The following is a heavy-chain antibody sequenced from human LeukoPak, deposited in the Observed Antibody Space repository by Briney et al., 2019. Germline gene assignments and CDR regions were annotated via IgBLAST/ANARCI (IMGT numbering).Heavy chain of an antibody. CDR3: AKRHGDYFDY. J-gene: IGHJ4*02. V-gene: IGHV3-23*01. CDR2: ISDSFRIT. D-gene: IGHD4-17*01. Sequence: GASLRLSCAASGFPFSSYAMSWVRQPPGKGLECVSTISDSFRITDDADSVKGRFTISRDNSKYTLYLQMNTLRAEDTAVYYCAKRHGDYFDYWGQGTLVTVSS. CDR1: GFPFSSYA.